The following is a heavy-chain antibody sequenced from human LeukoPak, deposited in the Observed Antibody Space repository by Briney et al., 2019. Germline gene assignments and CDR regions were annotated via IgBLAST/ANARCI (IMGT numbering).Heavy chain of an antibody. D-gene: IGHD1-7*01. CDR1: GFTFSNYG. CDR3: AKVPLSGTTFDY. V-gene: IGHV3-30*18. Sequence: PGGSLRLSCAASGFTFSNYGMHWVRQAPGKGLEWVAFISYDGSRKYYADSVEGRFTISRDNAKNTLDLQMNSLRAEDTAVFYCAKVPLSGTTFDYWGQGTLVTVSS. J-gene: IGHJ4*02. CDR2: ISYDGSRK.